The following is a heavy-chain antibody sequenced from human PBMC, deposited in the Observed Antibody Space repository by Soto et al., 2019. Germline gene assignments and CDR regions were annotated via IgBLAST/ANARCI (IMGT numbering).Heavy chain of an antibody. CDR2: ISSSGSTI. CDR3: ASVAWSPVSGWTYYFDY. D-gene: IGHD6-19*01. CDR1: GFTFSDYY. Sequence: LRLSCAASGFTFSDYYMIWIRQAPGKGLEWVSYISSSGSTIYYADSVKGRFTISRDNAKNSLYLQMNSLRAEDTAVYYCASVAWSPVSGWTYYFDYWGQGTLVTVSS. V-gene: IGHV3-11*01. J-gene: IGHJ4*02.